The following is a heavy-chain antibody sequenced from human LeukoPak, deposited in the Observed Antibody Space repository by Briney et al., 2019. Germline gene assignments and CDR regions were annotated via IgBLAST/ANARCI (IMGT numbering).Heavy chain of an antibody. V-gene: IGHV4-4*02. CDR3: SRENGAFSPFGY. Sequence: SGTLSLTCGVSGGSISNTSWWSWVRQPPGQGLEWIGEISLTGLTHYNPSLESRVTVSLDKSKNQLSLNLTSVTAADTAVYYCSRENGAFSPFGYWGQGTLVTVSS. J-gene: IGHJ4*02. CDR1: GGSISNTSW. CDR2: ISLTGLT. D-gene: IGHD2-8*01.